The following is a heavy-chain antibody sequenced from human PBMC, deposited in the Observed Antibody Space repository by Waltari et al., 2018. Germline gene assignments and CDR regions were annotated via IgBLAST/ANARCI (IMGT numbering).Heavy chain of an antibody. J-gene: IGHJ4*02. V-gene: IGHV3-33*01. CDR2: IWYDGSNK. CDR1: GFTFSSYG. CDR3: ARSIAVAGPLDY. Sequence: QVQLVESGGGVVQPGRSLRLSCAASGFTFSSYGMHWVRQAPGKGLEWVAVIWYDGSNKYYADSVKGRFTISRDNSKNTLYLQMNSLRAEDTAVYYCARSIAVAGPLDYWGQGTRVTVSS. D-gene: IGHD6-19*01.